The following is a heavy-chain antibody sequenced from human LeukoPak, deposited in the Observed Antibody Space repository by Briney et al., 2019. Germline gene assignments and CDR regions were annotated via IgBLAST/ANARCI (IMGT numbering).Heavy chain of an antibody. CDR2: IYYSGST. V-gene: IGHV4-39*07. J-gene: IGHJ5*02. CDR1: GGSISSSSYY. D-gene: IGHD3-22*01. Sequence: SETLSLTCTVSGGSISSSSYYWGWIRQPPGKGLEWIGSIYYSGSTYYNPSLKSRVTISVDTSKNQFSLKLSSVTAADTAVYYCARGDSSGYYSTYNWFDPWGQGTLVTVSS. CDR3: ARGDSSGYYSTYNWFDP.